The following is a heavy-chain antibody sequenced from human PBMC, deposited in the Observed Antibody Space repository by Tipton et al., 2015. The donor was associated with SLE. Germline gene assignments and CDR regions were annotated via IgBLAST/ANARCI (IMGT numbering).Heavy chain of an antibody. J-gene: IGHJ4*02. CDR1: GGSISSLS. Sequence: LVKPSQTLSLTCTVSGGSISSLSWSWIRQPPGKRLEWIGYIFHTGSTNYNPSLKSRVAMSVDMSKNQFSLKLTSVTAADTAVYYCASGNPVMPLWGQGTLVTVSS. CDR2: IFHTGST. V-gene: IGHV4-59*01. D-gene: IGHD1-1*01. CDR3: ASGNPVMPL.